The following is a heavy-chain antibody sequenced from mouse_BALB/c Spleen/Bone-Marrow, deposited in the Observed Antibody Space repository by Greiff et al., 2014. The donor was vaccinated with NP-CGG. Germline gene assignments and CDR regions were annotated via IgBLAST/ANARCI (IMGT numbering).Heavy chain of an antibody. CDR2: IHPNSGNT. CDR1: GYTFTSTW. Sequence: QVQLQQSGSVLVRPGDSVKLSCKASGYTFTSTWIHWAKQRPGQGLEWIGEIHPNSGNTKYNEKLKGKATLTADTSSSTAYVDLSSLTSEDSAVHYCTRDGVGGAMDYWGQGTSVTVSS. D-gene: IGHD2-3*01. V-gene: IGHV1S130*01. CDR3: TRDGVGGAMDY. J-gene: IGHJ4*01.